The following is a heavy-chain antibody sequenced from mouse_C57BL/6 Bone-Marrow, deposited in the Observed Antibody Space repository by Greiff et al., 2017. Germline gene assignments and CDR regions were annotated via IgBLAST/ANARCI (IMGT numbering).Heavy chain of an antibody. CDR1: GFTFTTYP. CDR2: FHPYNDDT. V-gene: IGHV1-47*01. J-gene: IGHJ4*01. D-gene: IGHD2-2*01. CDR3: ARRNGYYYAMDY. Sequence: VQLQQSGAELVKPGASVKMSCKASGFTFTTYPIEWMKQNHGKSLEWIGNFHPYNDDTKYNEKFKDKATLTVEKSSSTVYLGLSRLTSDDSTVYYCARRNGYYYAMDYWGQGTSVTVSS.